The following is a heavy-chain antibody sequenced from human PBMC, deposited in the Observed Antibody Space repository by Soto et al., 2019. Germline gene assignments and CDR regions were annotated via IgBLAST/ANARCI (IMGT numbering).Heavy chain of an antibody. V-gene: IGHV1-46*01. Sequence: ASVKVSCKASGYTFTSYYMHWVRQAPGQGLEWMGMINPSGGGTTYAQKFQGRVTMTRDTSTSTVYMELSSLRSEDTAVYYCTRAPRGIIVAPDYWGQGTLVTVSS. CDR2: INPSGGGT. D-gene: IGHD6-19*01. J-gene: IGHJ4*02. CDR3: TRAPRGIIVAPDY. CDR1: GYTFTSYY.